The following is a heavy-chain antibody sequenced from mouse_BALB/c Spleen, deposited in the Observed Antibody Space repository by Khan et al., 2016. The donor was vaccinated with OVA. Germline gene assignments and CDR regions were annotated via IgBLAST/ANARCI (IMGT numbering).Heavy chain of an antibody. V-gene: IGHV3-2*02. CDR2: ISYSGST. CDR1: GYSITSGYG. Sequence: EVQLQEPGPGLVKPSQSLSLTCTVTGYSITSGYGWNWIRQFPGNKLEWMGYISYSGSTNYNPSLKSRISITRHTSKNQFFLQLNSVTTEDTATYYCARTARIKYWGQGTTLTGSS. J-gene: IGHJ2*01. CDR3: ARTARIKY. D-gene: IGHD1-2*01.